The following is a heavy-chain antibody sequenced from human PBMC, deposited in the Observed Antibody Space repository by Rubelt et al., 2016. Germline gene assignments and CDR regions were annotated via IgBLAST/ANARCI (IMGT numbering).Heavy chain of an antibody. D-gene: IGHD3-10*01. CDR3: ARGLDSTKTGAD. Sequence: QMQLQESGPGQVKPSQILSLTCTISGGSIKSGGFYWSWIRQHPGRGLEWIGYIYYSGSTYYNPSLQSRVSISSDTSKNQFSLNLTSVTAADTAVYYCARGLDSTKTGADWGQGTLVTVSS. CDR1: GGSIKSGGFY. CDR2: IYYSGST. V-gene: IGHV4-31*03. J-gene: IGHJ4*02.